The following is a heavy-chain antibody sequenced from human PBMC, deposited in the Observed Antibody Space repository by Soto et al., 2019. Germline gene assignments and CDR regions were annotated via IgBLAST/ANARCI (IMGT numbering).Heavy chain of an antibody. D-gene: IGHD3-22*01. CDR1: GFSLSTSGVG. J-gene: IGHJ6*02. Sequence: SGPTLVNPTQTLTLTCTFSGFSLSTSGVGVGWIRQPPGKALEWLALIYWNDDKRYSPSLKSRLTITQDTSKNQVVLTMTNMDPVDIATFNCLNSFLFSYYSSVNADYYTVMDVWGQGTSVTF. V-gene: IGHV2-5*01. CDR2: IYWNDDK. CDR3: LNSFLFSYYSSVNADYYTVMDV.